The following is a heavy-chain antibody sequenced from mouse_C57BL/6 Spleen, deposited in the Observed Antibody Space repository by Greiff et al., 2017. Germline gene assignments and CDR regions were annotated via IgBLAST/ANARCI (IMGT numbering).Heavy chain of an antibody. CDR1: GYTFTSYW. J-gene: IGHJ1*03. D-gene: IGHD1-1*01. CDR2: IDPSDSET. CDR3: ARKSFTTVVANWYFDV. V-gene: IGHV1-52*01. Sequence: QVQLQQPGAELVRPGSSVKLSCKASGYTFTSYWMHWVKQRPIQGLEWIGNIDPSDSETHYNQKFKDKATLTVDKSSSTAYMQLGSLTSEDSAVYYCARKSFTTVVANWYFDVWGTGTTVTVSS.